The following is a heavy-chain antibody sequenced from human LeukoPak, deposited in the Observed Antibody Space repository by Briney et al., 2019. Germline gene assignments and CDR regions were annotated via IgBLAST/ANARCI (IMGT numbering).Heavy chain of an antibody. V-gene: IGHV3-48*03. CDR3: ARDRYGLTVGFDY. CDR2: ISGSGTTV. CDR1: GFTFSNYE. J-gene: IGHJ4*02. D-gene: IGHD3-16*02. Sequence: GGSLRLSCAASGFTFSNYEMIWVRQAPGKGLEWVSYISGSGTTVSYADSVQGRFTISRDNAKNSLYLQMNSLRAEDTALYYCARDRYGLTVGFDYWGQGTPVTVSS.